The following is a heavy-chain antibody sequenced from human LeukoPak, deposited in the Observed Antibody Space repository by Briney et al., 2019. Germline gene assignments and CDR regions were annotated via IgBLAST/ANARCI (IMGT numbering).Heavy chain of an antibody. CDR2: ISSSSSYI. J-gene: IGHJ4*02. D-gene: IGHD5-12*01. Sequence: GGSLRLSCAASGFTFSSYSMNWVRQAPGKGLEWVSSISSSSSYIYYADSVKGRFTISRDNAKNSLYLQMNSLRAEDTAVYYCARGGRGWLRSGSYWGQGTLVAVSS. CDR1: GFTFSSYS. V-gene: IGHV3-21*01. CDR3: ARGGRGWLRSGSY.